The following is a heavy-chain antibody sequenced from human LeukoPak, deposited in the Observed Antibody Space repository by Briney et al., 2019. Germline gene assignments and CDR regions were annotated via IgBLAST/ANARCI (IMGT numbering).Heavy chain of an antibody. Sequence: ASVKVSCKSSGYTFNGYYMHWVRQAPGQGLEWMGWINPNNGGTKYAQNFQGRVTMTRDTSISTAYMELGRLRSDDTAVYYCARESGTGGSYLQEAFDIWGQGTMVTVSS. CDR2: INPNNGGT. CDR1: GYTFNGYY. D-gene: IGHD1-26*01. J-gene: IGHJ3*02. V-gene: IGHV1-2*02. CDR3: ARESGTGGSYLQEAFDI.